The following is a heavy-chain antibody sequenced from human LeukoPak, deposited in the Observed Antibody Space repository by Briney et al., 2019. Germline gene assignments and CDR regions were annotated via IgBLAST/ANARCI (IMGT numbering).Heavy chain of an antibody. CDR2: IYTSGST. J-gene: IGHJ5*02. CDR1: GGSISSGGYS. V-gene: IGHV4-61*02. D-gene: IGHD2-2*02. Sequence: SETLSLTCAVSGGSISSGGYSWSWIRQPAGKGLEWIGRIYTSGSTNYNPSLKSRVTMSVDTSKNQFSLKLSSVTAADTAVYYCARGVVVPAAIRSNWFDPWGQGTLVTVSS. CDR3: ARGVVVPAAIRSNWFDP.